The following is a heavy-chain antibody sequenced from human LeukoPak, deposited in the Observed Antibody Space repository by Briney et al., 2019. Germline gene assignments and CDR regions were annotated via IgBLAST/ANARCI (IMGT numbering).Heavy chain of an antibody. J-gene: IGHJ6*03. D-gene: IGHD2-8*01. CDR2: IYYSGNA. V-gene: IGHV4-39*02. CDR1: GGSVSSSSYH. Sequence: PSETLSLTCTVSGGSVSSSSYHWGWIRQPPGKGLEWIGRIYYSGNAYFNPSLESRVTISVDTSKNQFSLKLSSVTAADTAVYYCARDGYCTNGVWCWGYYYYMDVWGKGTTVTVSS. CDR3: ARDGYCTNGVWCWGYYYYMDV.